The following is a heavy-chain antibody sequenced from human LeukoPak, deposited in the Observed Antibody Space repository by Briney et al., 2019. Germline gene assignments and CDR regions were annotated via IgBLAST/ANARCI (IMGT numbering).Heavy chain of an antibody. J-gene: IGHJ3*02. CDR1: GGSSSGYY. V-gene: IGHV4-34*01. CDR2: INHSGST. CDR3: AGAYCGGDCQHSDAFDI. Sequence: PSETLSLTCAVYGGSSSGYYWSWIRQPPGKGLEWIGEINHSGSTNYNPSLKSRVTISVDTSKNQFSLKLSSVTAADTAVYYCAGAYCGGDCQHSDAFDIWGQGTMVTVSS. D-gene: IGHD2-21*02.